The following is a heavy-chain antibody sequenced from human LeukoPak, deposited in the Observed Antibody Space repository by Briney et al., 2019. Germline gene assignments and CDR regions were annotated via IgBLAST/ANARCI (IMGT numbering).Heavy chain of an antibody. CDR1: GFTFSSYW. CDR2: INGDDTVT. V-gene: IGHV3-74*01. D-gene: IGHD3-10*01. CDR3: AKGGGELGSGSLDY. Sequence: GGSVRLSCAASGFTFSSYWMHWVRQAPGKGLIWVSRINGDDTVTTYADSVKGRFTISRDNSKNTLYLQMKSLTTEDTAVYYCAKGGGELGSGSLDYWGQGTLVTVSS. J-gene: IGHJ4*02.